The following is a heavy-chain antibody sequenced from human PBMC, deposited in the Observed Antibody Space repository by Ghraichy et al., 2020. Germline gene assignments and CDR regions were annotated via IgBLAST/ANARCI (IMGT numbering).Heavy chain of an antibody. CDR1: GGSISSITYY. Sequence: GSLRLSCTVSGGSISSITYYWDWIRQPPGKGLECIGSIYYSGSTYYNPSLKNRVTISVDTSKNQFSLKLSSVTAADTAVYYCARRGNYDSSGYPYDAFDIWGRGTMVTVSS. V-gene: IGHV4-39*01. CDR2: IYYSGST. D-gene: IGHD3-22*01. J-gene: IGHJ3*02. CDR3: ARRGNYDSSGYPYDAFDI.